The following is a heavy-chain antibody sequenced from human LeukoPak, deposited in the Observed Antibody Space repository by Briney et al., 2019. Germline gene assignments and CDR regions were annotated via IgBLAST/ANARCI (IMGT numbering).Heavy chain of an antibody. V-gene: IGHV3-64*01. CDR3: AKDAGHTAMKYYFDY. J-gene: IGHJ4*02. CDR2: ISSNGGST. D-gene: IGHD5-18*01. Sequence: GGSLRLSCAASGFTFSSYAMHWVRQAPGKGLEYVSAISSNGGSTYYANSVKGRFTISRDNSRNTLSLQMSSLRAEDTAVYYCAKDAGHTAMKYYFDYWGQGILVTVSS. CDR1: GFTFSSYA.